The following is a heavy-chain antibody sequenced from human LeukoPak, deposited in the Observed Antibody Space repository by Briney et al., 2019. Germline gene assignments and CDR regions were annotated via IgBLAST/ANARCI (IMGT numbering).Heavy chain of an antibody. CDR2: IYYSGST. J-gene: IGHJ4*02. V-gene: IGHV4-59*01. Sequence: SETLSLTCTVSGGSISSYYWSRIRQPPGKGLEWIGYIYYSGSTNYNPSLKSRVTISVDTSKNQFSLKLSSVTAADTAVYYCARLSYYYDSSGYYRRLDYWGQGTLVTVSS. D-gene: IGHD3-22*01. CDR1: GGSISSYY. CDR3: ARLSYYYDSSGYYRRLDY.